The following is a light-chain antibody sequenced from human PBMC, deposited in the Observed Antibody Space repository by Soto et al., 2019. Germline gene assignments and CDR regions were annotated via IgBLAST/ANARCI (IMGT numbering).Light chain of an antibody. CDR2: EVS. V-gene: IGLV2-14*01. CDR3: YSYTSSRNWV. CDR1: SSDVGGYKY. Sequence: QSALTQPASVSGSPGQSITISCTGTSSDVGGYKYVSWYQQHPGKAPKLMIYEVSNRPSGVSNRFSGSKSGNTASLTISGLQAEDEDDYYCYSYTSSRNWVFGGGTKLTVL. J-gene: IGLJ3*02.